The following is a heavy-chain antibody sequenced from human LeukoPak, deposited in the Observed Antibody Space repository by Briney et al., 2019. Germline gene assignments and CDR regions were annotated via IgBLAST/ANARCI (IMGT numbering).Heavy chain of an antibody. CDR3: ARGTRIFRGVDY. J-gene: IGHJ4*02. CDR1: GFTFSSYA. CDR2: ISYDGSNK. Sequence: GGSLRLSWAASGFTFSSYAMHWVRQAPGKGLEWVAVISYDGSNKYYADSVKGRFTISRDNSKNTLYLQMNSLRAEDTAVYYCARGTRIFRGVDYWGQGTLVTVSS. V-gene: IGHV3-30-3*01. D-gene: IGHD3-10*01.